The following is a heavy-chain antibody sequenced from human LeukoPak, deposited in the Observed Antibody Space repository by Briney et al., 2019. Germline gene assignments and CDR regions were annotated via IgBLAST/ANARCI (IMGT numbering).Heavy chain of an antibody. CDR2: ISSSSSYI. D-gene: IGHD3-22*01. J-gene: IGHJ5*02. CDR3: ASARYYYDSSGYANWFDP. Sequence: GGSLRLSCAASGFTFSSYEMNWVRQAPGKGLEWVSSISSSSSYIYYADSVKGRFTISRDNAKNSLYLQMNSLRAEDTAVYYCASARYYYDSSGYANWFDPWGQGTLVTVSS. CDR1: GFTFSSYE. V-gene: IGHV3-21*01.